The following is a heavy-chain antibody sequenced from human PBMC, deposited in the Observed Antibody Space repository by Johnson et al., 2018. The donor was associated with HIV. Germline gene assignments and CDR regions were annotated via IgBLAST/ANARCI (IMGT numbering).Heavy chain of an antibody. J-gene: IGHJ3*02. CDR3: ARALRVVVVAATFDAFDI. CDR2: INWNGGST. V-gene: IGHV3-20*04. CDR1: GFTFDDYG. D-gene: IGHD2-15*01. Sequence: MQLVESGGGVVRPGGSLRLSCAAYGFTFDDYGMSWVRQAPGKGLEWVSGINWNGGSTGYADSVKGRFTISRDNAKNSLYLQMNSLRAEDTALYYCARALRVVVVAATFDAFDIWGQGTMVTVSS.